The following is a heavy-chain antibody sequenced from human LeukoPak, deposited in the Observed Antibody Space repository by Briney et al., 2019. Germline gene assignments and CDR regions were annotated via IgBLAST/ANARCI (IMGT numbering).Heavy chain of an antibody. J-gene: IGHJ4*02. D-gene: IGHD3-10*01. CDR3: ATEDYYGSGSYYTH. V-gene: IGHV1-24*01. Sequence: ASVKVSCKVSGYTLTELSMHWVRQAPGKGLEWMGGFDPEDGETIYAQKFQGRVTMTEDTSTDTAYTELSSLRSEDTAVYYCATEDYYGSGSYYTHWGQGTLVTVSS. CDR2: FDPEDGET. CDR1: GYTLTELS.